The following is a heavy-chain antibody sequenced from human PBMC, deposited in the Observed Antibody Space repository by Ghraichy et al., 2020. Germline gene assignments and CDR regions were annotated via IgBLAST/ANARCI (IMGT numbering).Heavy chain of an antibody. CDR2: ISSSSSTI. CDR3: ARYRFLGYCSGGSCYSIDY. CDR1: GFTFSTYS. V-gene: IGHV3-48*02. D-gene: IGHD2-15*01. J-gene: IGHJ4*02. Sequence: GGSLRLSCAASGFTFSTYSMNWVRQAPGKGLEWVSYISSSSSTIYYADSVKGRFTISRDNAKNSLYLQMNSLRDEDTAVYYCARYRFLGYCSGGSCYSIDYWGQGTLVTVSS.